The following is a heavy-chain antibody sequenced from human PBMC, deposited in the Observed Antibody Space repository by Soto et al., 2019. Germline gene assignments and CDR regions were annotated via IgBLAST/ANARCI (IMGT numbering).Heavy chain of an antibody. CDR3: ARLPARLTTVTTTYYYYYMDV. Sequence: SETLSLTCTVSGGSISSSSYYWGWIRQPPGKGLEWIGSIYYSGSTYYNPSLKSRVTISVDTSKNQFSLKLSSVTAADTAVYYCARLPARLTTVTTTYYYYYMDVWGKGTTVTVSS. V-gene: IGHV4-39*01. J-gene: IGHJ6*03. CDR1: GGSISSSSYY. D-gene: IGHD4-4*01. CDR2: IYYSGST.